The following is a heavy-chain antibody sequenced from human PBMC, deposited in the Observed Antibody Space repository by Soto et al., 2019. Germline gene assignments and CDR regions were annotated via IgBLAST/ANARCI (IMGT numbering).Heavy chain of an antibody. V-gene: IGHV3-30*18. J-gene: IGHJ4*02. CDR1: GFTVDDYG. Sequence: PGGYLRLSCVASGFTVDDYGMHWVRQAPGKGLEWVAVISYDGSNKYYADSVKGRFTISRDNFKNTLYLQMNSLRAEDTAFYYCAKSPSYYYDSSGYFDFDYWGQGTLVTVSS. CDR2: ISYDGSNK. CDR3: AKSPSYYYDSSGYFDFDY. D-gene: IGHD3-22*01.